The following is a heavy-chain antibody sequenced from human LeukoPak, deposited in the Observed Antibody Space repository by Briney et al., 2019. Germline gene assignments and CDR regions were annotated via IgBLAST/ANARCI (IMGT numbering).Heavy chain of an antibody. CDR1: GFRFTDYS. CDR3: VKDRPCETCMPMDA. CDR2: LGRSGEYK. D-gene: IGHD2-2*01. V-gene: IGHV3-23*01. Sequence: GGSLRLSCAASGFRFTDYSMSWVRQAPGKGLGWVAGLGRSGEYKYYADSVKGRFTISRDNSKGTVSLQMNSLRAEDSAIYFCVKDRPCETCMPMDAWGQGTTVTVSS. J-gene: IGHJ6*02.